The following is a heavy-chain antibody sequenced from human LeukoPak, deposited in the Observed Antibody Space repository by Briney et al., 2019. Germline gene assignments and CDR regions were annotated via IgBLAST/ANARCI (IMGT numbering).Heavy chain of an antibody. J-gene: IGHJ4*02. CDR2: ISYDGSNK. D-gene: IGHD3-10*01. CDR1: GFTFSSYG. CDR3: AKEMDPYGSGSYYPYFAFDY. V-gene: IGHV3-30*18. Sequence: PGSSLRLSCAASGFTFSSYGMHWVRQAPGKGLEWVAVISYDGSNKYYADSVKGRFTISRDNSKNTLYLQMNSLRAEDTAVYYCAKEMDPYGSGSYYPYFAFDYWGQGTLVTVSS.